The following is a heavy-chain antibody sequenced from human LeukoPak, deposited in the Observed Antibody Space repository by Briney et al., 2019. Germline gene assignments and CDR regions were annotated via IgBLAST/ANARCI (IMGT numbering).Heavy chain of an antibody. CDR3: ARGTVWRLGSYGLDV. V-gene: IGHV3-53*01. CDR2: IYSGGST. J-gene: IGHJ6*02. Sequence: GGSLRLSCAASGFTVSSKYMSWVRQAPGKGLEWVSVIYSGGSTYYGESVKGRFTISRDNSENTVYLQMNALRAEDSAVYYCARGTVWRLGSYGLDVWGQGTTVTVSS. D-gene: IGHD3-16*01. CDR1: GFTVSSKY.